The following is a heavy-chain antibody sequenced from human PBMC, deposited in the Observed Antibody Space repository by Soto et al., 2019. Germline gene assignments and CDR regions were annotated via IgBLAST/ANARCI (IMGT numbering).Heavy chain of an antibody. D-gene: IGHD3-10*01. CDR2: ISYSGST. CDR1: GGSINNYY. V-gene: IGHV4-59*01. Sequence: TLEILSLTCTVSGGSINNYYWRWIRQPPGKGLEWIGHISYSGSTNYNPPLKSRVTISVDTSRNQFSLNLGSVTAADTAVYYCARAKSETSIVRGQGLWAQPKSYSYYYMDVWGKGTTVTVSS. J-gene: IGHJ6*03. CDR3: ARAKSETSIVRGQGLWAQPKSYSYYYMDV.